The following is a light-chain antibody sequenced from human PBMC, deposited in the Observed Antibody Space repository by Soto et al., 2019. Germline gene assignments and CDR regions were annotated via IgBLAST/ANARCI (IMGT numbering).Light chain of an antibody. CDR3: SAYTTSSLYV. V-gene: IGLV2-14*03. J-gene: IGLJ1*01. CDR2: DVS. CDR1: SSDVGAYNF. Sequence: QSALTQPASVSGSPGQSITVSCTGTSSDVGAYNFVAWYQQHPDKAPKFILYDVSDRPSGVSNRFSGSKSGNTASLTISGLQAEDEADYYCSAYTTSSLYVFGTGTKLTVL.